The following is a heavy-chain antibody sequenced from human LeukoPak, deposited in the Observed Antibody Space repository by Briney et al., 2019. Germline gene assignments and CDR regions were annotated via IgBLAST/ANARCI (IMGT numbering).Heavy chain of an antibody. V-gene: IGHV3-48*03. CDR1: GFSFSSYE. CDR3: AGEEEGNNFDY. J-gene: IGHJ4*02. Sequence: PGGSLRLSCSASGFSFSSYEMNWVRQAPGRGLEWVSYISSSGTIYYADSVKGRFTISRDNAKNSLYLQMNSLRAEDTAVYYCAGEEEGNNFDYWGQGTLVTVSS. CDR2: ISSSGTI.